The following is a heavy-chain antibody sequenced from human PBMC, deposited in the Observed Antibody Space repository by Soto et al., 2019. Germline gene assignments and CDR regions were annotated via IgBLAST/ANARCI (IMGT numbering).Heavy chain of an antibody. V-gene: IGHV3-73*02. D-gene: IGHD2-8*01. CDR2: VRSKIHNYAT. J-gene: IGHJ6*02. Sequence: QLVESGGGLVQAGGSLKLSCSASGFTFSRSDLHWVRQAPGKGLERVGRVRSKIHNYATSYADSVRGRFTISRNDSDNTVSLEMSGLKSEDTALYYCSRHEEGRRMVFYGMDVWGQGTTVTVSS. CDR1: GFTFSRSD. CDR3: SRHEEGRRMVFYGMDV.